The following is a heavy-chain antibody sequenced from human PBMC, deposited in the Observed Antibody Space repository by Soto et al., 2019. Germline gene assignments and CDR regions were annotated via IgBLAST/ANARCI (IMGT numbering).Heavy chain of an antibody. CDR1: GDSVSTNYW. D-gene: IGHD6-19*01. V-gene: IGHV4-4*02. CDR2: MSHSGTT. CDR3: GMSSDWYTIHS. Sequence: PSETLSLTCAVSGDSVSTNYWWGWVRQSPVTGLEWIGDMSHSGTTNYSPSLKSRVTLSVDTSKNQFSLELKSVTAADTAVYFCGMSSDWYTIHSWGQGTLVTVPS. J-gene: IGHJ4*02.